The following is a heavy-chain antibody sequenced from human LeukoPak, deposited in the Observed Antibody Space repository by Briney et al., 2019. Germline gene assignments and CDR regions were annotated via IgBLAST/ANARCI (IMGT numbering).Heavy chain of an antibody. CDR1: GGSISSYY. D-gene: IGHD6-19*01. CDR2: IYYSGST. CDR3: ARGHQRYSSGWFDY. Sequence: SETLSLTCTVSGGSISSYYWSWIRQPPGKGLEWIGYIYYSGSTNYNPSLKSRVTISVDTSKNQFSLKLSSVTASDTAVYYCARGHQRYSSGWFDYWGQGTLVTVSS. J-gene: IGHJ5*01. V-gene: IGHV4-59*01.